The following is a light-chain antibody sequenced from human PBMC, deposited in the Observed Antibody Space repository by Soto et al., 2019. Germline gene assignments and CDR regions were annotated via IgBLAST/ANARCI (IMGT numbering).Light chain of an antibody. V-gene: IGKV3-20*01. CDR2: GAS. CDR1: QSVSSSH. CDR3: QQYGSSPLT. J-gene: IGKJ4*01. Sequence: EIVLTQSPGTLSLSPGERATLSCRASQSVSSSHLAWYQQKPGQAPRLLIYGASTRATGVPDRFSGSGSGTDFTFTISTLESEDFAVYFCQQYGSSPLTFGGGTKVEIK.